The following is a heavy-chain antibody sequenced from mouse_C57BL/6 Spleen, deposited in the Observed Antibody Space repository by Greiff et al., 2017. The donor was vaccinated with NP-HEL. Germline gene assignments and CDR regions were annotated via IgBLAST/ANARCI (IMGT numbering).Heavy chain of an antibody. D-gene: IGHD1-1*01. J-gene: IGHJ2*01. V-gene: IGHV1-55*01. CDR3: ARRGITTVAFDY. CDR2: IYPGSGST. CDR1: GYTFTSYW. Sequence: QVQLKQPGAELVKPGASVKMSCKASGYTFTSYWITWVKQRPGQGLEWIGDIYPGSGSTNYNEKFKSKATLTVDTSSSTAYMQLSSLTSEDSAVYYCARRGITTVAFDYWGQGTTLTVSS.